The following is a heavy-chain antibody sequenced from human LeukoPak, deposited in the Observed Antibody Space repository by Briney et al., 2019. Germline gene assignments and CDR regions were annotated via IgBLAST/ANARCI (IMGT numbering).Heavy chain of an antibody. CDR3: ARQAIQLWFDY. CDR1: GGSISSGGYY. V-gene: IGHV4-31*03. Sequence: SETLSLTCTVSGGSISSGGYYWSWIRQHPGKGLEWIGYIYYSGSTYYNPSLKSRVTISVDTSKNQFSLKLSSVTAADTAVYYCARQAIQLWFDYWGQGTLVAVSS. CDR2: IYYSGST. D-gene: IGHD5-18*01. J-gene: IGHJ5*01.